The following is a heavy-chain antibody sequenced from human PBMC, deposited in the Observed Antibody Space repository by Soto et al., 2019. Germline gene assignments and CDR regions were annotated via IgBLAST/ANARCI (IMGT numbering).Heavy chain of an antibody. Sequence: QVRLVESGGGVVQPGRSLRLSCAASGFTFSSFALHWVRQAPGTGLEWVAVMSFDGTKKYYAESVKGRVTISRDNPKNTLYLQINGLRSEDTAVYFCARDRGDFDSDYYDYSHYGMDVWGQGTTVTVSS. CDR2: MSFDGTKK. CDR3: ARDRGDFDSDYYDYSHYGMDV. V-gene: IGHV3-30-3*01. CDR1: GFTFSSFA. D-gene: IGHD3-22*01. J-gene: IGHJ6*02.